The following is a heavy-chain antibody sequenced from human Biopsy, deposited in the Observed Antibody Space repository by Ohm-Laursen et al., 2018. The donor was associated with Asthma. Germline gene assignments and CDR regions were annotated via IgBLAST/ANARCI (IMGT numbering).Heavy chain of an antibody. CDR3: ARGLDYSGRSGFDY. CDR2: MSYDGSIK. D-gene: IGHD3-10*01. J-gene: IGHJ4*02. V-gene: IGHV3-33*05. Sequence: RSLRLSCAASGFTFSSYGMDRVRRAPGKGLEWVALMSYDGSIKDYADSVKGRFTISRGNSMNTLYLHMNSLRVEDTAVYYCARGLDYSGRSGFDYWGQGTLVTVSS. CDR1: GFTFSSYG.